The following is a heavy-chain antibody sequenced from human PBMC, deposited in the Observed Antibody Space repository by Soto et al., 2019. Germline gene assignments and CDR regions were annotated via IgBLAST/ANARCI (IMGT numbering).Heavy chain of an antibody. J-gene: IGHJ6*02. V-gene: IGHV1-18*01. CDR1: GYTFTSYG. Sequence: GASVKVSCKASGYTFTSYGISWVRQAPGQGLEWMGWISAYNGNTNYAQKLQGRVTMTTDTSTSTAYMELRSLRSDDTAVYYCARGGVVGPWGYFDWLPRLEYYYGMDVWGQGTTVTVSS. CDR2: ISAYNGNT. CDR3: ARGGVVGPWGYFDWLPRLEYYYGMDV. D-gene: IGHD3-9*01.